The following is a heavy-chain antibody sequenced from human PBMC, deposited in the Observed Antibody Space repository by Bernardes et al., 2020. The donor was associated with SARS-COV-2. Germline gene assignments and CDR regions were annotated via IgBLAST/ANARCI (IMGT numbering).Heavy chain of an antibody. Sequence: GSLRLSCAASGFTFSNYEMNWARQTPGKGLECVSYISSSGSTIYYADSVKGRFTISRDNAKNSLYLQMNSLRAEDTAVYYCARASPPFYYDDSGPFDYWGQGTLVTVSS. CDR3: ARASPPFYYDDSGPFDY. D-gene: IGHD3-22*01. CDR1: GFTFSNYE. J-gene: IGHJ4*02. V-gene: IGHV3-48*03. CDR2: ISSSGSTI.